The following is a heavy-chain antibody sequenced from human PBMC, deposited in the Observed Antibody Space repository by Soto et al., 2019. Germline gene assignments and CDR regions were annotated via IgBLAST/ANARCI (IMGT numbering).Heavy chain of an antibody. D-gene: IGHD5-12*01. V-gene: IGHV4-30-4*01. CDR1: GGSVSSGDYY. Sequence: QVQLQESGPGLVKPSQTLSLTCTVSGGSVSSGDYYWSWIRQPPGKGLEWIGYSYYSGSTSYNPSLMSRVTISVDTSKNQFPLKLSSVTAADTAVYYCARANIAPLRGFGYWGQGILVTISS. J-gene: IGHJ4*02. CDR2: SYYSGST. CDR3: ARANIAPLRGFGY.